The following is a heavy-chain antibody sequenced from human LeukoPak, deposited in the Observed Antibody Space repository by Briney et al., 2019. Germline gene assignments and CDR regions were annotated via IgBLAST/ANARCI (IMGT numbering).Heavy chain of an antibody. CDR2: IYHSGST. J-gene: IGHJ6*02. V-gene: IGHV4-30-2*01. CDR3: ARGPMEAYYYYGMDV. D-gene: IGHD3-10*01. CDR1: GGSISSGGYS. Sequence: SETLSLTCAVSGGSISSGGYSWSWIRQPPGKGLEWIGYIYHSGSTYYNPSLKSRVTISVDRSKNQFSLKLSSVTAADTAVYYCARGPMEAYYYYGMDVWGQGTTVTVSS.